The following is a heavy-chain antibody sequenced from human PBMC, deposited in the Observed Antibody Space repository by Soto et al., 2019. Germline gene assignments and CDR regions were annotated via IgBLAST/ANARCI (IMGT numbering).Heavy chain of an antibody. V-gene: IGHV3-21*01. CDR1: GFTFSSYS. J-gene: IGHJ6*02. D-gene: IGHD3-22*01. CDR2: ISCSTSYI. CDR3: ARVVDYCDPYYYYGMDV. Sequence: EVQLVESRGGLVKPGGSLRLSCAASGFTFSSYSMNWVRQAPGKGLEWVSSISCSTSYIYYADSVKGRFTISRDNAKNSLYLQMNSLRAEDTAVYYCARVVDYCDPYYYYGMDVWGQGTTVTVSS.